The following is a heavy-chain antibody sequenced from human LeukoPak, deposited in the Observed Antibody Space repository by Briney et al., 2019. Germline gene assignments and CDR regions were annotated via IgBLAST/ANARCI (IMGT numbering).Heavy chain of an antibody. Sequence: LVKVSCKASGGTFSSYAISWVRQAPGQGLGWMGGIIPIFGTANYAQKFQGRVTITTDESTSTAYMELSSLRSEDTAVYYCARARAGVNIKYWNSTSCYRGFDYWGQGTLVTVSS. CDR3: ARARAGVNIKYWNSTSCYRGFDY. V-gene: IGHV1-69*05. D-gene: IGHD2-2*01. CDR2: IIPIFGTA. J-gene: IGHJ4*02. CDR1: GGTFSSYA.